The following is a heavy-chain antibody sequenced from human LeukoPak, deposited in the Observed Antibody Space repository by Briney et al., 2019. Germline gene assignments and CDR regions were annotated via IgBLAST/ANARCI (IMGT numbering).Heavy chain of an antibody. J-gene: IGHJ4*02. V-gene: IGHV4-4*02. CDR1: GGSISSSNW. CDR2: IYHSGST. Sequence: PSGTLSLTCAVSGGSISSSNWWSWVRQPPGKGLEWTGEIYHSGSTNYNPSLKSRVTISVDKSKNQFSLKLSSVTAADTAVYYCARDCDTSSSSWYRYYFDYWGQGTLVTVSS. D-gene: IGHD6-13*01. CDR3: ARDCDTSSSSWYRYYFDY.